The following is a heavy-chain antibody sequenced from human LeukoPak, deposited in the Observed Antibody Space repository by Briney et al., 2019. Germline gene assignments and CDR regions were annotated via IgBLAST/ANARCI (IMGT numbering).Heavy chain of an antibody. J-gene: IGHJ4*02. Sequence: QPGGSPRLSCAASGFTFSSYEMNWVRQAPGKGLEWVSYISSSGSTIYYADSVKGRFTISRDNAKNSLYLQMNSLRAEDTAVYYCARDHGYDNGDYVVTALDYWGQGTLVTVSS. CDR3: ARDHGYDNGDYVVTALDY. CDR2: ISSSGSTI. D-gene: IGHD4-17*01. CDR1: GFTFSSYE. V-gene: IGHV3-48*03.